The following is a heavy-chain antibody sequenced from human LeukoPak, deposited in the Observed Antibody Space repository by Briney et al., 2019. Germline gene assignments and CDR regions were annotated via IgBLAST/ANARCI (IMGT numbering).Heavy chain of an antibody. J-gene: IGHJ4*02. CDR2: INPSDSYT. V-gene: IGHV5-10-1*01. CDR3: ARQGLSSSFDY. CDR1: GYLFTSYW. D-gene: IGHD6-13*01. Sequence: GESLKISCKGSGYLFTSYWITWVRQMPGKGLEWMGRINPSDSYTNYSPSFQGHVTISADKSVSTAYLQWSSLNASDTGMYYCARQGLSSSFDYWGQGTLVTVSS.